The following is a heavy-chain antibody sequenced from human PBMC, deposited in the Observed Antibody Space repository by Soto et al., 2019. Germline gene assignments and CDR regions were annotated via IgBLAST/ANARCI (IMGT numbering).Heavy chain of an antibody. CDR1: GFTFSSYA. D-gene: IGHD3-10*01. CDR3: AKGLMVRGVIPLPYYYYGMDV. V-gene: IGHV3-23*01. CDR2: ISGSGGST. J-gene: IGHJ6*02. Sequence: SGGSLRLSCAASGFTFSSYAMSWVRQAPGKGLEWVSAISGSGGSTYYADSVKGRFTISRDNSKNTLYLQMNSLRAEDTAVYYCAKGLMVRGVIPLPYYYYGMDVWGQGTTVTVSS.